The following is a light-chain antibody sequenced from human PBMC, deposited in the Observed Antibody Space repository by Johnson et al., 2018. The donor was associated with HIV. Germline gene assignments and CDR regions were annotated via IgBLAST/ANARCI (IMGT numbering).Light chain of an antibody. V-gene: IGLV1-51*02. CDR3: GTWDTSLSAYV. CDR2: ENN. J-gene: IGLJ1*01. CDR1: SSNIGTNY. Sequence: QAVLTQPPSVSAAPGQKVTISCSGSSSNIGTNYVSWYQQLPGTAPKLLMFENNQRPSGIPDRFSGSKSGTSATLGITGLQTGDEAEYYCGTWDTSLSAYVVGTGTTFTVL.